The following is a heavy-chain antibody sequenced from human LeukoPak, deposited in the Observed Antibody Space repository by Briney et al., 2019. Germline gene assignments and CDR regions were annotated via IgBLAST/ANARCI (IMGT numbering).Heavy chain of an antibody. CDR2: ISGGGDST. D-gene: IGHD6-13*01. V-gene: IGHV3-23*01. J-gene: IGHJ4*02. CDR3: AKALYSRWSLHY. Sequence: GGSLRLSCVASEFTLSNYAMTWVRQAPGKGLEWVSTISGGGDSTYLAESVKGRFTISRDNSKNTLYLQMNGLRAEDTALYYCAKALYSRWSLHYWGQGTLVTVSS. CDR1: EFTLSNYA.